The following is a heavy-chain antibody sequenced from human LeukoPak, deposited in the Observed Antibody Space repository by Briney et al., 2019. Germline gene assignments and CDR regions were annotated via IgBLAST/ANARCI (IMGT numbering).Heavy chain of an antibody. Sequence: PGGSVSLSCAACGFTVSSNYMRGVREARGEGGEGGSVIYSGGSTYYADSVKGRFTISRDNSNNTLYLQMNSLRAEDTAVYYCARVDSPYLVIYDSSGYPFDYWGQGTLVTVSS. J-gene: IGHJ4*02. D-gene: IGHD3-22*01. V-gene: IGHV3-66*01. CDR1: GFTVSSNY. CDR3: ARVDSPYLVIYDSSGYPFDY. CDR2: IYSGGST.